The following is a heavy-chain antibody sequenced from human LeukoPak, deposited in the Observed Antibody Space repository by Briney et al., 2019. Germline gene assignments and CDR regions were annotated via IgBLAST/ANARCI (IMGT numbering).Heavy chain of an antibody. Sequence: PGGSLGLSCAASGFTFSSYAMSWVRQAPGKGLEWVSAISGSGGSTYYADSVKGRFTISRDNSKNTLYLQMNSLRAEDTAVYYCAKDRWIQLWSSGYFDYWGQGTLVTVSS. CDR1: GFTFSSYA. J-gene: IGHJ4*02. CDR2: ISGSGGST. CDR3: AKDRWIQLWSSGYFDY. D-gene: IGHD5-18*01. V-gene: IGHV3-23*01.